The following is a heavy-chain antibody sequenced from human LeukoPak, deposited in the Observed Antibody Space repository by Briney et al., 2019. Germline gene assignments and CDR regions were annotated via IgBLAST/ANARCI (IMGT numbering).Heavy chain of an antibody. CDR2: IYYSGST. D-gene: IGHD1-1*01. CDR1: GGSISSGGYY. Sequence: SQTLSLTCTVSGGSISSGGYYWSWIRQHPGKGLEWIGYIYYSGSTYYNPSPKSRVTISVDTSKNQFSLKLSSVTAADTAVYYCARERPTRFDYWGQGTLVTVSS. CDR3: ARERPTRFDY. J-gene: IGHJ4*02. V-gene: IGHV4-31*03.